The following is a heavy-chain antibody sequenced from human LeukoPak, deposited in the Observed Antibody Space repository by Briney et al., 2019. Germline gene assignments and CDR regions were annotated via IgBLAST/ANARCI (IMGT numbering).Heavy chain of an antibody. CDR3: ARDRGSRAGSDY. CDR2: ISGSGGST. J-gene: IGHJ4*02. V-gene: IGHV3-23*01. CDR1: GFTFSSYA. D-gene: IGHD3-10*01. Sequence: GGSLRLSCAASGFTFSSYAMSWVRQTPVKGLEWVSVISGSGGSTYYADSVKGRFTIPRVNAQNSLYLQMNNLRVEDTAVYYCARDRGSRAGSDYWGQGTRVTVSS.